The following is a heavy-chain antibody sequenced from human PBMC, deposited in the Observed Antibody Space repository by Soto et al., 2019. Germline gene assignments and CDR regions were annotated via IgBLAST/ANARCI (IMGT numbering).Heavy chain of an antibody. J-gene: IGHJ6*02. CDR3: ARGNALPYYYYGLDV. D-gene: IGHD1-1*01. Sequence: GASVKVSCKASGYTFTTYYIHWVRQAPGQGLEWMGIIDPSSGSAGYAQRFQVSVTMTRDTPTSTFYMELSSLRSEDTAVYYCARGNALPYYYYGLDVWG. CDR2: IDPSSGSA. CDR1: GYTFTTYY. V-gene: IGHV1-46*03.